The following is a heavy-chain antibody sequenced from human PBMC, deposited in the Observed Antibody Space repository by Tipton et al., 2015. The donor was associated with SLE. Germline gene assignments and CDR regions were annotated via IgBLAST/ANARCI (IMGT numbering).Heavy chain of an antibody. J-gene: IGHJ4*02. V-gene: IGHV4-4*07. CDR1: GGSITTYY. Sequence: LRLSCTVSGGSITTYYWNWIRQPAGEGPEWIGRFYIGGSINYNPSLKSRVTMSVDTSKNQFSLKLSSVTAADTAVYYCARRRGSSWYEDYFDYWGQGTLVTVSS. CDR2: FYIGGSI. CDR3: ARRRGSSWYEDYFDY. D-gene: IGHD6-13*01.